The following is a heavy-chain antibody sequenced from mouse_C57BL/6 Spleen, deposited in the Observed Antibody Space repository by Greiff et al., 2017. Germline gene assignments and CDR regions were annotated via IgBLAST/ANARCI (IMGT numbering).Heavy chain of an antibody. Sequence: VQLQESGAELVRPGTSVKVSCKASGYAFTNYLIEWVKQRPGQGLEWIGVINPGSGGTNYNEKFQGKATRTADKSSRTAYMNRSSLTSEVSAVFVCARYHGSSFDHWGQGTTPTVSS. J-gene: IGHJ2*01. D-gene: IGHD1-1*01. V-gene: IGHV1-54*01. CDR1: GYAFTNYL. CDR2: INPGSGGT. CDR3: ARYHGSSFDH.